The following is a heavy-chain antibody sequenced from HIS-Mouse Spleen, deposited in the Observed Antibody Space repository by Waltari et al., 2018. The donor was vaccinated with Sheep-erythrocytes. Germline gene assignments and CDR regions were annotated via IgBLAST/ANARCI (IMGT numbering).Heavy chain of an antibody. J-gene: IGHJ2*01. CDR2: LNHSGST. Sequence: QVQLQQWGAGLLKPSETLSLTCAVYGGSFSGYYWSWIRQPPGKGLEWIGELNHSGSTNYNPSLKSRVTISVDTSKNQFSLKLSSVTAADTAVYYCARRVPRPLWYFDLWGRGTLVTVSS. CDR1: GGSFSGYY. CDR3: ARRVPRPLWYFDL. V-gene: IGHV4-34*01.